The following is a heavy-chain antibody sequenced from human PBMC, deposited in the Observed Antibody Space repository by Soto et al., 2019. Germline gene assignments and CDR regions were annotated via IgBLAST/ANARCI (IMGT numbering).Heavy chain of an antibody. CDR2: ISSYGSST. V-gene: IGHV3-64*01. Sequence: EVQLVESGGGLVQPGGYLRISCAASGITFSSYAMHWVRQAPGKGLEYVSAISSYGSSTYYANSVKGRFTISRDNSKNTLYLQMGSLRAEDMAVYYCARESCSGGSCYSGWFDPWGQGTLVTVSS. D-gene: IGHD2-15*01. CDR3: ARESCSGGSCYSGWFDP. CDR1: GITFSSYA. J-gene: IGHJ5*02.